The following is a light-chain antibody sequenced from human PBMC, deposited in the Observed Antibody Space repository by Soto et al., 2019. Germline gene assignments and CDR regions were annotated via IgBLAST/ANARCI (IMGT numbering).Light chain of an antibody. CDR2: MVS. V-gene: IGKV1-5*03. Sequence: DIQMTQSPSTLSASVGDRVTITCRARQTLSDYLAWYQQKPGKAPKFLIYMVSTLESGVPSRFSGAGSGTEFSLTISSLQPDDFATYYCQQYKSYPWTFGQGTKVEIK. CDR1: QTLSDY. J-gene: IGKJ1*01. CDR3: QQYKSYPWT.